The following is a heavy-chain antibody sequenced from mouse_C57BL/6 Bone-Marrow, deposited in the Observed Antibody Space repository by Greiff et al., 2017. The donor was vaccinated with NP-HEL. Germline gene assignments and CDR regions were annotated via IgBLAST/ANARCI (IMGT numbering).Heavy chain of an antibody. J-gene: IGHJ2*01. V-gene: IGHV6-3*01. Sequence: EVKVEESGGGLVQPGGSMKLSCVASGFTFSNYWMNWVRQSPEKGLEWVAQIRLKSDNYATHYAESVKGRFTISRDDSKSSVYLQMNNLRAEDTGIYSCTEGVVHDGGYFDYWGQGTTLTVSS. D-gene: IGHD1-1*02. CDR1: GFTFSNYW. CDR3: TEGVVHDGGYFDY. CDR2: IRLKSDNYAT.